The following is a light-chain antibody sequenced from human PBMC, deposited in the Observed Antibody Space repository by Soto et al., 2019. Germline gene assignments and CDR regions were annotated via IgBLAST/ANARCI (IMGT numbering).Light chain of an antibody. CDR2: DAS. V-gene: IGKV1-5*01. CDR1: QSIGSW. Sequence: DIPMTQSPSTLSASVGDRVTITCRASQSIGSWLAWYQQKPGKAPKLLIYDASSLESGVPSRFSGSGSGTEFTLTISSLQPDDFATYYCQQYNSYPTFGQGTKLEIK. J-gene: IGKJ2*01. CDR3: QQYNSYPT.